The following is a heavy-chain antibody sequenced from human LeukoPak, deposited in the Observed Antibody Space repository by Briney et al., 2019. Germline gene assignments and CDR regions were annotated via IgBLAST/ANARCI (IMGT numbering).Heavy chain of an antibody. CDR1: GFTFSSYA. Sequence: PGGSLRLSCAASGFTFSSYAMNWVRQAPGKGLEWVSGISGSGGSTYYADSVKGRFTISRDNSKNTLYLQMNGLRAEDTAVYYCARVSSIAYYGMDVWGQGTTVTVSS. D-gene: IGHD6-13*01. J-gene: IGHJ6*02. CDR3: ARVSSIAYYGMDV. V-gene: IGHV3-23*01. CDR2: ISGSGGST.